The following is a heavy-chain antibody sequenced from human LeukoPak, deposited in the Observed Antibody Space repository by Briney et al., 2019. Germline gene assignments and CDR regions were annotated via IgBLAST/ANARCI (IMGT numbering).Heavy chain of an antibody. Sequence: PGGSLRLSCAASGFTFDDYGMSWVRQAPGKGLEWVSGINWNGGSTGYADSVKGRFTISRDNVDNVVYLQMNSLGAEDTAVYYCARVAVSGPTGWFDSWGQGTLVIVSS. CDR3: ARVAVSGPTGWFDS. CDR1: GFTFDDYG. J-gene: IGHJ5*01. V-gene: IGHV3-20*04. D-gene: IGHD2-8*02. CDR2: INWNGGST.